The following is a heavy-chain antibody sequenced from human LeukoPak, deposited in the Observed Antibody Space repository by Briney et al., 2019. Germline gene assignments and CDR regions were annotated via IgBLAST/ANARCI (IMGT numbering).Heavy chain of an antibody. J-gene: IGHJ4*02. Sequence: PGGSPRLSCAASGFTFSSYEMTWVRQAPGKGLEWISYISSSGSAIYYADSVKGRFTISRDNAKNSLYLQMNSLRAEDTAVYYCARDYNFDYWGQGTLVTVSS. CDR2: ISSSGSAI. V-gene: IGHV3-48*03. CDR3: ARDYNFDY. CDR1: GFTFSSYE.